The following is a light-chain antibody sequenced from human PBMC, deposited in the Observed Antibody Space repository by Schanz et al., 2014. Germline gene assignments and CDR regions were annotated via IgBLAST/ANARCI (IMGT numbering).Light chain of an antibody. CDR2: TAS. CDR1: QSISAW. V-gene: IGKV1-5*03. J-gene: IGKJ1*01. Sequence: DIQMTQSPSTLSASVGDRVTITCRASQSISAWLAWYQQKPGRAPKLLIYTASTLESGVPSRFSGSGSGTEFTLTISSLQPDDFATYYCQQYSGYSTFGQGTKVEVK. CDR3: QQYSGYST.